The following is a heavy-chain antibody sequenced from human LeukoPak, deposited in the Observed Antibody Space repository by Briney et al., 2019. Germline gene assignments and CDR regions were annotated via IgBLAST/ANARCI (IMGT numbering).Heavy chain of an antibody. CDR1: GFTFSSYA. D-gene: IGHD3-16*01. CDR2: ISSSSNYI. CDR3: ARDSGGIDY. V-gene: IGHV3-21*01. J-gene: IGHJ4*02. Sequence: SGGSLRLSCAASGFTFSSYAMSWARQAPGKGLEWVSSISSSSNYINYADSVKGRFTISRDNAKSSLYLQMNSLRAEDTAVYYCARDSGGIDYWGQGTLVTVSS.